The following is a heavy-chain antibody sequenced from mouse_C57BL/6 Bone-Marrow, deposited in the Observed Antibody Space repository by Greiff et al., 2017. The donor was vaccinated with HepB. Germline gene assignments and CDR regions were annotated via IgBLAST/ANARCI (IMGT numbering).Heavy chain of an antibody. Sequence: QVHVKQSGAELVRPGASVKLSCKASGYTFTDYYINWVKQRPGQGLEWIARIYPGSGNTYYNEKFKGKATLTAEKSSSTAYMQLSSLTSEDSAVYFCASPCMVTTSYYAMDYWGQGTSVTVSS. CDR2: IYPGSGNT. D-gene: IGHD2-2*01. CDR1: GYTFTDYY. V-gene: IGHV1-76*01. J-gene: IGHJ4*01. CDR3: ASPCMVTTSYYAMDY.